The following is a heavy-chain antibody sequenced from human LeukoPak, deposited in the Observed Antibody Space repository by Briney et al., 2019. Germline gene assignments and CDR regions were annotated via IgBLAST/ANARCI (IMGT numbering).Heavy chain of an antibody. CDR2: ISYDGSNK. CDR3: ASLLDY. Sequence: GRSLRLSCAASGFTFSSYGMHWVRQAPGKGLEWVAVISYDGSNKYYADSVKGQFTISRDNSKNTLYLQMNSLRAEDTAVYYCASLLDYWGQGTLVTVSS. V-gene: IGHV3-30*03. J-gene: IGHJ4*02. CDR1: GFTFSSYG.